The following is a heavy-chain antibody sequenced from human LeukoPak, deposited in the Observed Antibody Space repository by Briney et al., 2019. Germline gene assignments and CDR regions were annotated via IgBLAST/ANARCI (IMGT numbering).Heavy chain of an antibody. CDR3: ARDGGSSLPLDY. J-gene: IGHJ4*02. Sequence: PSETLSLTCTVSGDSITSYYWNWVRQPPGKGLEWIGEINHSGSTNYNPSLKSRVTISVGTSKNQFSLKLSSVTAADTAVYYCARDGGSSLPLDYWGQGTLVTVSS. CDR1: GDSITSYY. D-gene: IGHD3-16*01. V-gene: IGHV4-34*01. CDR2: INHSGST.